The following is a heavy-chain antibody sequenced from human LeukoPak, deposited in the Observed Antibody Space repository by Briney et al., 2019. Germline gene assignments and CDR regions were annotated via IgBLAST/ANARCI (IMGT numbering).Heavy chain of an antibody. V-gene: IGHV1-46*01. Sequence: ASVKVSCKASGYTFTSYYMHWVRQAPGQGLEWMGIINPSGGSTSYAQKFQGRVTMTRDTSTNTVYMELSSLRSEDTAVYYCARDKICSSTSCYNWFDPWGQGTLVTVSS. CDR1: GYTFTSYY. CDR2: INPSGGST. CDR3: ARDKICSSTSCYNWFDP. D-gene: IGHD2-2*01. J-gene: IGHJ5*02.